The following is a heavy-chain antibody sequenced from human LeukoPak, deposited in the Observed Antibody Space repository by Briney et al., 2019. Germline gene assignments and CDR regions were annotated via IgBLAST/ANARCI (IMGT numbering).Heavy chain of an antibody. CDR3: ARHLQYCSGGGCDGRWFDP. CDR1: GGSISSYY. Sequence: PSETLSLTCTVSGGSISSYYWSWIRQPPGKGLEWIGYIYNSGSTNHNPSLKSRVTMSIATSKNQFSLKLSSVTAADTAVYYCARHLQYCSGGGCDGRWFDPWGQGTLVTVSS. J-gene: IGHJ5*02. D-gene: IGHD2-15*01. CDR2: IYNSGST. V-gene: IGHV4-59*08.